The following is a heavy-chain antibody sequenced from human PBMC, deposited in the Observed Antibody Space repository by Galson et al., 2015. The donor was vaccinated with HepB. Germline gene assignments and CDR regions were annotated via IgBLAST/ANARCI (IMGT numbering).Heavy chain of an antibody. CDR2: ISSGGGTQ. CDR3: AKEIMVHAGDWYFDL. Sequence: SLRLSCAASGFTFSNHGIHWVRQAPGKGLEWVAVISSGGGTQYLADSVRGRVTFSRDNPKNTVYLQMNGLGAEDAAVYYCAKEIMVHAGDWYFDLWGRGTLVTVSS. D-gene: IGHD2-8*01. V-gene: IGHV3-30*18. J-gene: IGHJ2*01. CDR1: GFTFSNHG.